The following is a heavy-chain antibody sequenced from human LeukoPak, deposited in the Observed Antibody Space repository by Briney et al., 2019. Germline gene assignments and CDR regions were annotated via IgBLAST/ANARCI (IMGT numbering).Heavy chain of an antibody. CDR2: IIPIFGTA. V-gene: IGHV1-69*01. Sequence: ASVKVSCKASGGTFSSYAISWVRQAPGQGLEWMGGIIPIFGTANYAQKFQGRVTITADESTSTAYMELSSLRSEDTAVYYCARVGDYGGPIVDYWGQGTLVTVSS. J-gene: IGHJ4*02. CDR3: ARVGDYGGPIVDY. D-gene: IGHD4-23*01. CDR1: GGTFSSYA.